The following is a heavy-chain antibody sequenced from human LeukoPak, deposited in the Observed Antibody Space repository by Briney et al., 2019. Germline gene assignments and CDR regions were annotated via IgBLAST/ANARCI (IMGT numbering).Heavy chain of an antibody. J-gene: IGHJ5*02. D-gene: IGHD2/OR15-2a*01. Sequence: SQTLSLTCVIARDSVSSSAAAWNWIRQSPSRGLQWLGRTYYRSKWYNEYAVSVKGRITINPDTSKNQFALQLNSVTPEDTAVYYCARDLSMKFDAWGQGNPVTVSS. CDR1: RDSVSSSAAA. CDR3: ARDLSMKFDA. CDR2: TYYRSKWYN. V-gene: IGHV6-1*01.